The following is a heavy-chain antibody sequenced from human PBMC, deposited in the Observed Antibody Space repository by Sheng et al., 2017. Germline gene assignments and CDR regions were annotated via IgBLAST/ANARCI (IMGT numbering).Heavy chain of an antibody. CDR1: GYTFTSYG. D-gene: IGHD3-3*01. J-gene: IGHJ6*03. V-gene: IGHV1-18*01. CDR2: ISAYNGNT. CDR3: ARNYDFWAGGWYENRPAPYYYYYYMDV. Sequence: QVQLVQSGAEVKKPGASVKVSCKASGYTFTSYGISWVRQAPGQGLEWMGWISAYNGNTNYAQKLQGRVTMTTDTSTSTAYMELRSLRSDDTAVYYCARNYDFWAGGWYENRPAPYYYYYYMDVWGKGTTVTVSS.